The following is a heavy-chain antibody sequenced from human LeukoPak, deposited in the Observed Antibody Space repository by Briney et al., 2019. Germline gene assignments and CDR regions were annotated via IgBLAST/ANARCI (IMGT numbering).Heavy chain of an antibody. V-gene: IGHV3-23*01. J-gene: IGHJ6*04. CDR1: GFPFSDFA. D-gene: IGHD1-7*01. Sequence: PGGSLRLSCAASGFPFSDFAMSWVRQAPGKGLQWVSTLSGSGDGTYFADALKGRFTISRDNSKNTLYLQMNRLRDDDTAVYYCAKNEGLELHQYNLYVCGTGTAVTVSS. CDR2: LSGSGDGT. CDR3: AKNEGLELHQYNLYV.